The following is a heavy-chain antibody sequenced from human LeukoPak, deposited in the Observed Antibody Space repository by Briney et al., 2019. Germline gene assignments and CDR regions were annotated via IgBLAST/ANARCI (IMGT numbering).Heavy chain of an antibody. J-gene: IGHJ4*02. CDR2: INPKSGGT. CDR3: AATYVDYHDITFDY. V-gene: IGHV1-2*02. Sequence: GASVTVSRKSSGYTFTGYYMHWVRQAPGQRLEWVGWINPKSGGTNYAQKFQGRVTMTRDTSISTAYMKLSRLRSDDTAVYYCAATYVDYHDITFDYWGQRTLVSVSS. CDR1: GYTFTGYY. D-gene: IGHD4-17*01.